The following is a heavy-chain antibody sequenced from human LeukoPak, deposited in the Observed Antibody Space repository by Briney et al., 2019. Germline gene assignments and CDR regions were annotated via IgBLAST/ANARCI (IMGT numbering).Heavy chain of an antibody. J-gene: IGHJ4*02. CDR3: ARSFGGSYAYFDY. Sequence: PGRSLRLSCAASGFTFISYAMHWVRQAPGKGLEWVALISYDGTNKYYADSVKGRFTISRGDSKSTLYLQMNSLRAEDTALYYCARSFGGSYAYFDYWGQGTLVTVSS. CDR2: ISYDGTNK. CDR1: GFTFISYA. D-gene: IGHD1-26*01. V-gene: IGHV3-30-3*01.